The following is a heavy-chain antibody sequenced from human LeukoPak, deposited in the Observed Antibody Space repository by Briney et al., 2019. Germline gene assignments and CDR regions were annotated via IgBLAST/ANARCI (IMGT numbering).Heavy chain of an antibody. Sequence: PGGSLRLSCVASGFNYNTYWMSWVRQAPGKGLEWVSSITRTGSYIYSPDSLKGRFTTSRDNAKNSLYLQMDSLRAEDTAVYYCAKKARAAAGELDYWGQGTLVTVSS. V-gene: IGHV3-21*01. CDR1: GFNYNTYW. J-gene: IGHJ4*02. CDR3: AKKARAAAGELDY. D-gene: IGHD6-13*01. CDR2: ITRTGSYI.